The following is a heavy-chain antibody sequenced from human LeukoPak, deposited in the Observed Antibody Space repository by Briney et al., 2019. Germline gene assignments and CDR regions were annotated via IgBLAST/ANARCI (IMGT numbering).Heavy chain of an antibody. J-gene: IGHJ6*02. V-gene: IGHV3-23*01. D-gene: IGHD3-10*01. Sequence: GGSLRLSCAASGFTFSSYAMSWVRQAPGKGLEWVSAISGSGGSTYYADSVKGRFTISRDNSKNTLYLQMNSLRAEDTAVYYCAKTMITMVRENYGMDVWGQGTTVTVSS. CDR1: GFTFSSYA. CDR2: ISGSGGST. CDR3: AKTMITMVRENYGMDV.